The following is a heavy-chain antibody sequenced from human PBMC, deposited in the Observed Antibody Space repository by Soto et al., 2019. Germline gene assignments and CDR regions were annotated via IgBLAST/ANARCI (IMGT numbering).Heavy chain of an antibody. D-gene: IGHD7-27*01. CDR3: ASASGDLNAFDI. CDR1: GYTFTSCY. CDR2: INPSGGST. J-gene: IGHJ3*02. Sequence: ASVKVSCKASGYTFTSCYMHWVRQAPGQGLEWMGIINPSGGSTSYAQKFQGRVTMTRDTSTSTVYMELSSLRSEDTAVYYCASASGDLNAFDIWGQGTMVTVSS. V-gene: IGHV1-46*01.